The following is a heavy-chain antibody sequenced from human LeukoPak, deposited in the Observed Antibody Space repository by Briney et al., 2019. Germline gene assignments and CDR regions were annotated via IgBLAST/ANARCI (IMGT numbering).Heavy chain of an antibody. CDR2: ISSSSSYI. J-gene: IGHJ6*03. CDR1: GFTFSSYS. CDR3: ARDKGGEAGPPDYYMDV. D-gene: IGHD6-19*01. V-gene: IGHV3-21*01. Sequence: GGSLRLSRAASGFTFSSYSMNWVRQAPGKGLEWVSSISSSSSYIYYADSVKDPFTITRDNAKNSLYLQMNSLRAEDTAVYYCARDKGGEAGPPDYYMDVWGKGTTVTVSS.